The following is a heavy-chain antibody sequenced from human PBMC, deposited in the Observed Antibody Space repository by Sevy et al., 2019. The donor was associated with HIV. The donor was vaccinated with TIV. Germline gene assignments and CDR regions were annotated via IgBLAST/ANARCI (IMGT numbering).Heavy chain of an antibody. V-gene: IGHV1-24*01. CDR3: AATREYYYGNSGYFDY. Sequence: ASVKVSCKVPGYTLTKLSMHWVRQAPGKGLEWMGSFDPEDGERIYAQNFQGRVTMSEDTSTDTAYMDLSSLRSDDTAVYFCAATREYYYGNSGYFDYWGQGTLVTVSS. CDR1: GYTLTKLS. D-gene: IGHD3-22*01. CDR2: FDPEDGER. J-gene: IGHJ4*02.